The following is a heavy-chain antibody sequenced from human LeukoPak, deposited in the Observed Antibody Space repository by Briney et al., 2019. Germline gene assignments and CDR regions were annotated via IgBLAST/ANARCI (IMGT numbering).Heavy chain of an antibody. J-gene: IGHJ5*02. D-gene: IGHD3-10*01. Sequence: GGSLRLSCAASGFTLSNAWMTWGRQAPGKGLEWVGRIKSKTDGGTTDYAAPVKGRFTISRDDSKNTLYLQMNSLKTEHTAVYYCTRIGGSGGLDPWGQGTLVTVSS. V-gene: IGHV3-15*01. CDR2: IKSKTDGGTT. CDR1: GFTLSNAW. CDR3: TRIGGSGGLDP.